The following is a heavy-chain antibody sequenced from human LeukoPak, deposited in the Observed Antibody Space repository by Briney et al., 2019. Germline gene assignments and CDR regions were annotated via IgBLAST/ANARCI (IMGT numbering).Heavy chain of an antibody. V-gene: IGHV3-21*01. Sequence: GGSLRLSCAASGFTFSSYAMSWVRQAPGKGLEWVSSISSSSSYIYYADSVKGRFTISRDNAKNSLYLQMNSLRAEDTAVYYCARDQEGYQLLPTCFDYWGQGTLVTVSS. CDR2: ISSSSSYI. CDR1: GFTFSSYA. D-gene: IGHD2-2*01. J-gene: IGHJ4*02. CDR3: ARDQEGYQLLPTCFDY.